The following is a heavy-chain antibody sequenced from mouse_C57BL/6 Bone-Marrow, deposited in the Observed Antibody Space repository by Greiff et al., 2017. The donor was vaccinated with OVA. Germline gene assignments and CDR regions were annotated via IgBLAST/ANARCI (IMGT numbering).Heavy chain of an antibody. Sequence: QVQLKQSGAELVRPGASVKLSCKASGYTFTDYYINWVKQRPGQGLEWIARIYPGGGNTYYNEKFKGKATLTAEKSSSTAYMQLSSLTSEDSAVYFCARWGYGSSSYFDYWGQGTTLTVSS. J-gene: IGHJ2*01. CDR2: IYPGGGNT. V-gene: IGHV1-76*01. D-gene: IGHD1-1*01. CDR1: GYTFTDYY. CDR3: ARWGYGSSSYFDY.